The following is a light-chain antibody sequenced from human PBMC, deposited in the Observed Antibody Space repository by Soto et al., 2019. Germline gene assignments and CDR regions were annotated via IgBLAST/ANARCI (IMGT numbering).Light chain of an antibody. J-gene: IGKJ2*01. Sequence: DIQMTQSPSTLSASVGDSVTITCRASQSIGRWLAWYQQKPGKAPKLLIYDASTLQSGVPSRFSGSGSGTEFTLNITSMQADDFATYYCQQYNHYSSNPFGRGTKLEI. V-gene: IGKV1-5*01. CDR2: DAS. CDR1: QSIGRW. CDR3: QQYNHYSSNP.